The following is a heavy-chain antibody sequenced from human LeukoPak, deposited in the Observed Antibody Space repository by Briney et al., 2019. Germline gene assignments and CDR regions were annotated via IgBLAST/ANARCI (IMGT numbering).Heavy chain of an antibody. Sequence: SETLSLTCTVSGGSISSYYWSWIRQPPGKGLEWIGYIYYSGSTNYNPSLKSRVTISVDTSKNQFSLKLSSVTAADTAVYYCARDGAWGLHVWGSYRYSAFDIWGQGTMVTVSS. CDR1: GGSISSYY. J-gene: IGHJ3*02. CDR2: IYYSGST. V-gene: IGHV4-59*01. CDR3: ARDGAWGLHVWGSYRYSAFDI. D-gene: IGHD3-16*02.